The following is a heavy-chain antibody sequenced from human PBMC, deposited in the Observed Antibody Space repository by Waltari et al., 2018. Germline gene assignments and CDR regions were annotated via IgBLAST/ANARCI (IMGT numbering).Heavy chain of an antibody. Sequence: QVQLVQSGAEVKNPGASVKVSCKASGYTSTGYYMHWVRPAPEQGLEWMGRINPNSGGTNYAQKFQGRVTMTRDTSISTAYMELSRLRSDDTAVYYCARERDSSSWYIVGAFDIWGQGTMVTVSS. CDR2: INPNSGGT. J-gene: IGHJ3*02. CDR3: ARERDSSSWYIVGAFDI. CDR1: GYTSTGYY. V-gene: IGHV1-2*06. D-gene: IGHD6-13*01.